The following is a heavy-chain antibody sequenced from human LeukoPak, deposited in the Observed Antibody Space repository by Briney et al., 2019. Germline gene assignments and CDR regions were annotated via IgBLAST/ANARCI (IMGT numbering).Heavy chain of an antibody. Sequence: ASVKVSCKASGYTFTGYYMHWVRQAPGQGLEWMGWINPNSGGTNYAQKFQGRVTMTRDTSISTAYMELSRLRSDDTAVYYCARVPLYCSSTSCDARTFDIWGQGTMVTVSS. D-gene: IGHD2-2*01. J-gene: IGHJ3*02. CDR3: ARVPLYCSSTSCDARTFDI. CDR1: GYTFTGYY. CDR2: INPNSGGT. V-gene: IGHV1-2*02.